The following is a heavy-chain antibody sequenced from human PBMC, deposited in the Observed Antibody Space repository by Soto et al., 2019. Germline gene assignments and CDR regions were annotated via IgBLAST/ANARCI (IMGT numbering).Heavy chain of an antibody. D-gene: IGHD5-18*01. CDR3: ARYRRGYSYGSTYFDY. V-gene: IGHV1-18*01. CDR2: ISAYNGNT. CDR1: GYTFTSYG. J-gene: IGHJ4*02. Sequence: ASVKVSCKASGYTFTSYGISWVRQAPGQGLEWMGWISAYNGNTNYAQKLQGRVTMTTDTSTSTAYMELRSLRSDDTAVYYCARYRRGYSYGSTYFDYWGQGTLVTVSS.